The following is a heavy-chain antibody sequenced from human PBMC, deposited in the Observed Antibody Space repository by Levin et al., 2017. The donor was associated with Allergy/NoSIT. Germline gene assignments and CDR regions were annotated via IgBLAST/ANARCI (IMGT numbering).Heavy chain of an antibody. D-gene: IGHD3-10*01. CDR2: ISYDGTAK. CDR3: ARDMSIVTMSREIISPFYKGMDV. CDR1: GFIFSAYA. V-gene: IGHV3-30*04. J-gene: IGHJ6*02. Sequence: PGGSLRLSCAASGFIFSAYAIHWVRQAPGKGLEWVADISYDGTAKYYADSVHGRFTISRDDSKTTTYLQMDSLRIEDTAVYYCARDMSIVTMSREIISPFYKGMDVWGQGTTVTVSS.